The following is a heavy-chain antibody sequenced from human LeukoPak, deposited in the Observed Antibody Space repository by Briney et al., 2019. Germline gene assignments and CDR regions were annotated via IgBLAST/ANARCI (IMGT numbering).Heavy chain of an antibody. Sequence: SETLSLTCSVSGGSITSTSYYWGWIRQPPGKGLEWIVAVFYSGKTYYDPSLKSRILISMDTAKNQFSLNLTSVTAAETAVYYCTTHSYLVLVGSPRFYSMDVWGTGTTVTISS. J-gene: IGHJ6*03. CDR2: VFYSGKT. D-gene: IGHD2-15*01. CDR3: TTHSYLVLVGSPRFYSMDV. CDR1: GGSITSTSYY. V-gene: IGHV4-39*01.